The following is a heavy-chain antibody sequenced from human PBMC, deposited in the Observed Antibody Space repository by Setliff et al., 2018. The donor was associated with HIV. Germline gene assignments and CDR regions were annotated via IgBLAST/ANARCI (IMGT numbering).Heavy chain of an antibody. J-gene: IGHJ4*02. CDR3: ARGGRLDGTSGFYYPLQF. CDR2: INPSGGAT. V-gene: IGHV1-46*04. CDR1: GYVFTTYY. Sequence: GASVKFSCKASGYVFTTYYIHWVRQTPGQGLEWMGIINPSGGATTSARKLQGRVTMTKDKSTTTVHMELSSLKSEDTAVYYCARGGRLDGTSGFYYPLQFWGQGTLVTVSS. D-gene: IGHD3-22*01.